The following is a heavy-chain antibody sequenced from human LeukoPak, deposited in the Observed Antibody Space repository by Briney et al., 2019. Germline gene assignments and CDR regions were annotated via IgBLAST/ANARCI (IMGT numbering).Heavy chain of an antibody. D-gene: IGHD3-3*01. CDR1: GFTFSSYT. CDR2: ISSSSSYI. J-gene: IGHJ4*02. CDR3: ASPGSQDYDFWSGYYTDSLPFDY. V-gene: IGHV3-21*01. Sequence: GGSLRLSCAASGFTFSSYTMNWVRQAPGKGLEWVSSISSSSSYIYYADSVKGRFTISRDNAKNSLYLQMNSLRAEDTAVYYCASPGSQDYDFWSGYYTDSLPFDYWGQGTLVTVSS.